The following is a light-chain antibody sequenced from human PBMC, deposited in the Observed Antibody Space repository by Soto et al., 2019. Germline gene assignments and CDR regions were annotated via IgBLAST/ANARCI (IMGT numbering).Light chain of an antibody. V-gene: IGKV3-11*01. J-gene: IGKJ1*01. CDR1: QSVSSSY. CDR2: DAS. CDR3: QQRSNWPWT. Sequence: EIVFTQSPDTLPLSQGERATLSCRASQSVSSSYLAWYQQRPGQAPRLLIYDASNRATGIPARFSGSGSGTDFTLTISSLEPEDFAVYYCQQRSNWPWTFGQGTKVDIK.